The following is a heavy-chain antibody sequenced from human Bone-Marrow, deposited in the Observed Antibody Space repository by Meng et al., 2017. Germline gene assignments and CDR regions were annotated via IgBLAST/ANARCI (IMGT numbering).Heavy chain of an antibody. CDR1: GYTFTSYG. J-gene: IGHJ5*02. V-gene: IGHV1-18*01. D-gene: IGHD3-10*01. Sequence: ASVKVSCKASGYTFTSYGISWVRQAPGQGLEWMGWISAYNGNTNYAQKLQGRVTMTTDTSTSTAYMELRSLRSDDTAVYYCARIDYGSGSYYLARRWFDPRGQGTLVTVSS. CDR2: ISAYNGNT. CDR3: ARIDYGSGSYYLARRWFDP.